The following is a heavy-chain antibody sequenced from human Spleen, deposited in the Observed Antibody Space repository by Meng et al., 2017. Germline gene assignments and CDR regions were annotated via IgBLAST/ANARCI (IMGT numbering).Heavy chain of an antibody. CDR1: GFTFTGDC. CDR3: ARYDIAPGTTFDY. V-gene: IGHV1-69*04. Sequence: QVQLVQSGAEVKKPGASLKVSCKAPGFTFTGDCMHWVRQAPGQGLEWMGRIIPVVVITSYAQKLQVRVTITSDKSTSTVYMELNSLRSEDTAVYYCARYDIAPGTTFDYWGQGTLVTVSS. CDR2: IIPVVVIT. D-gene: IGHD1-7*01. J-gene: IGHJ4*02.